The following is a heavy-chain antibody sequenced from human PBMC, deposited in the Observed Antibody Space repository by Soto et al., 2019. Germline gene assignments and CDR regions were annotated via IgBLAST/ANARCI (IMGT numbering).Heavy chain of an antibody. Sequence: QLVQSGGGLVQAGGSLKLSCTASGSTFANSDLHWVRQASGKGLEWVGGVRNKFHNYATSYGDVVRGRFTSSRNDSDNTVSLEMSGLKSEDTAIYYWCRHEEERTMVFYGMDVWGQGTAVTVS. D-gene: IGHD1-1*01. V-gene: IGHV3-73*02. CDR2: VRNKFHNYAT. J-gene: IGHJ6*02. CDR3: CRHEEERTMVFYGMDV. CDR1: GSTFANSD.